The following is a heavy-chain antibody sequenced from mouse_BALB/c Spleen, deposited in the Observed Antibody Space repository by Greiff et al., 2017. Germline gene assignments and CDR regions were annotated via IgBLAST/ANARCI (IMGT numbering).Heavy chain of an antibody. J-gene: IGHJ4*01. CDR3: ARDRDGYYGNYAMDY. V-gene: IGHV2-6-7*01. CDR2: IWGDGST. CDR1: GFSLTGYG. Sequence: VQLQESGPGLVAPSQSLSITCTVSGFSLTGYGVNWVRQPPGKGLEWLGMIWGDGSTDYNSALKSRLSISKDNSKSQVFLKMNSLQTDDTARYYCARDRDGYYGNYAMDYWGQGTSVTVSS. D-gene: IGHD2-3*01.